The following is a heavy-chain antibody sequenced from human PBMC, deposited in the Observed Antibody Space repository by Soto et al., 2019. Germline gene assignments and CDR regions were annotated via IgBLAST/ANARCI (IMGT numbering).Heavy chain of an antibody. V-gene: IGHV3-33*01. D-gene: IGHD4-4*01. CDR2: IWDDGSDK. J-gene: IGHJ4*02. CDR1: GFTFSSYG. CDR3: ARGDDSSNPCHFDY. Sequence: QVQLVESGGGVVQPGRSLRLSCAASGFTFSSYGMHWVRQAPGKGLEWVAVIWDDGSDKFYADSVKGRFTISRDNSKNTLYLQMNSTIAEDTAVYYCARGDDSSNPCHFDYWGQGTLVTVSS.